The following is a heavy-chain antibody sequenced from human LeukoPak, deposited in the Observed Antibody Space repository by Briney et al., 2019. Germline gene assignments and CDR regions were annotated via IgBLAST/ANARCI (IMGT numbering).Heavy chain of an antibody. J-gene: IGHJ4*02. V-gene: IGHV3-23*01. Sequence: GGSLRLSCAASGFTFSSYAMSWVRQAPGKGLEWVSTFSGSGGNTYYADSVKGRFTISRDNSKNTLYLQMNSLRAEDTAVCYCAKESDGENFDYWGQGTLVTVSS. CDR3: AKESDGENFDY. CDR1: GFTFSSYA. D-gene: IGHD3-10*01. CDR2: FSGSGGNT.